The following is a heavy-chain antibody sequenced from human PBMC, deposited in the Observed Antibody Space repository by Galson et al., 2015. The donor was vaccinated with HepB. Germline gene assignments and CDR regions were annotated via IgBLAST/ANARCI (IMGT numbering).Heavy chain of an antibody. Sequence: SVKVSCKASVGTFISLAFSWVRQAPGQGLEWMGNIIPIYGLPDYAQKFQGRVTMTTDTSTSTAYMELRRLRSDDTAVYYCARGALVVGVAATQNNWLDPWGQGTLVTVSS. V-gene: IGHV1-69*04. CDR2: IIPIYGLP. CDR3: ARGALVVGVAATQNNWLDP. CDR1: VGTFISLA. J-gene: IGHJ5*02. D-gene: IGHD2-15*01.